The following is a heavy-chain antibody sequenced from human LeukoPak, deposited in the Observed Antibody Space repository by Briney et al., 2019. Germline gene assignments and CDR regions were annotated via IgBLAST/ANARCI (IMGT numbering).Heavy chain of an antibody. V-gene: IGHV3-48*01. D-gene: IGHD2-15*01. Sequence: GGSLRLSCAASGFTFSTYTMNWVRQAPGKGLEWISYISSSSSTIYYADSVKGRFTISRDNAKNSLYLQMNSLRAEDTAVYYCASRKQWDMIDYWGQGTLVTVSS. CDR2: ISSSSSTI. CDR3: ASRKQWDMIDY. CDR1: GFTFSTYT. J-gene: IGHJ4*02.